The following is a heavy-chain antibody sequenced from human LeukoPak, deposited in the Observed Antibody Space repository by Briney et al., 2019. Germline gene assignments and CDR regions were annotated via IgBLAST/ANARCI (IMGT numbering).Heavy chain of an antibody. CDR1: GYTFTSYD. D-gene: IGHD1-26*01. Sequence: GASVKVSCKASGYTFTSYDINWVRQATGQGLEWMGWMNPNSGNTGYAQKFQGRVTMTRNTSISTAYMELSSLRSEDTAAYYCARLSPISGSYDYWGQGTLVTVSS. J-gene: IGHJ4*02. V-gene: IGHV1-8*01. CDR2: MNPNSGNT. CDR3: ARLSPISGSYDY.